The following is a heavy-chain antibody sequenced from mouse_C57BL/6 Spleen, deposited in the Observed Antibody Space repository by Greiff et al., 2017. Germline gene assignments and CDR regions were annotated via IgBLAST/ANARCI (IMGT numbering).Heavy chain of an antibody. CDR2: ISSGSSTI. J-gene: IGHJ1*03. CDR3: ARYYDYDGGYFDV. V-gene: IGHV5-17*01. D-gene: IGHD2-4*01. Sequence: EVMLVESGGGLVKPGGSLKLSCAASGFTFSDYGMHWVRQAPEKGLEWVAYISSGSSTIYYADTVKGRFTISRDNAKNTLFLQMTSLRSEDTAMYYCARYYDYDGGYFDVWGTGTTVTVSS. CDR1: GFTFSDYG.